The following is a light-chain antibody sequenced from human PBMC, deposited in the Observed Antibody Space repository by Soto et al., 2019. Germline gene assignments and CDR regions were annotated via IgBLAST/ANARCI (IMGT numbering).Light chain of an antibody. Sequence: DIVMTQSPLSLPVTPGEPASISCRSSQSLLLSNGYNYLDWYLQKPGPSPQLLIYLGSNRASGVPDRFSGSGSGTDFTLKISRVEAEDVCVYYCMQALQTPRTFGQGTKVEIK. J-gene: IGKJ1*01. CDR2: LGS. CDR3: MQALQTPRT. V-gene: IGKV2-28*01. CDR1: QSLLLSNGYNY.